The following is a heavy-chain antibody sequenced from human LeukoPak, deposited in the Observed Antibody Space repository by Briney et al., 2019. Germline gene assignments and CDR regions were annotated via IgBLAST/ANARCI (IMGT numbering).Heavy chain of an antibody. CDR3: AKKVGYCSGGSCYTGYFDY. V-gene: IGHV3-23*01. D-gene: IGHD2-15*01. Sequence: PGGSLRLSCAASGFTFSSYAMSWVRQAPGKGLEWVSAISGSGGSTYYADFVKGRFTISRDNSKNTLYLQMNSLRAEDTAVYYCAKKVGYCSGGSCYTGYFDYWGQGTLVTVSS. CDR2: ISGSGGST. CDR1: GFTFSSYA. J-gene: IGHJ4*02.